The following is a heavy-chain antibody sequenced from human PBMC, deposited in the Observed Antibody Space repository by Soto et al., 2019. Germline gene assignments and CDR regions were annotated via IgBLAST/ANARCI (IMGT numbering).Heavy chain of an antibody. Sequence: PSETLSLTCAVSGGSISSGDYYWSWIRQPPGKGLEWIGYMYDSGSTRYNPSLNSRVTISVDTSNNQFSLNLRSVTAADTAVYYCARNMAYWGQGTLVTVSS. CDR2: MYDSGST. V-gene: IGHV4-61*08. D-gene: IGHD3-10*01. CDR1: GGSISSGDYY. J-gene: IGHJ4*02. CDR3: ARNMAY.